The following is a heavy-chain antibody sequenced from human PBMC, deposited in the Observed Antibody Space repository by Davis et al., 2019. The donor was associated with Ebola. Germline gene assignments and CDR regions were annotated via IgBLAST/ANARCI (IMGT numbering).Heavy chain of an antibody. D-gene: IGHD3-10*01. Sequence: SETLSLTCAVSGGSISSSNWWRWVRQPPGKGLEWSGEIYHSGSTNYNPSLKSRVTISVDKSKNQFSLKLSSVTAADTAVYYCARAYGSGSYYKFYFDYWGQGTLVTVSS. CDR2: IYHSGST. V-gene: IGHV4-4*02. CDR3: ARAYGSGSYYKFYFDY. CDR1: GGSISSSNW. J-gene: IGHJ4*02.